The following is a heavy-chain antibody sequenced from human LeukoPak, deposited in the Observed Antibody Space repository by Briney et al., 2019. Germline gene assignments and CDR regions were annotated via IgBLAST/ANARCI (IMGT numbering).Heavy chain of an antibody. CDR2: INCDGSST. CDR3: AKVKFYDSSGYPFDQ. J-gene: IGHJ4*02. V-gene: IGHV3-74*01. D-gene: IGHD3-22*01. CDR1: GFPLSSSW. Sequence: GGPLRLSCAASGFPLSSSWMHGVRHAPGKGLVGVSRINCDGSSTICGDSVKGQFSLYRDNSKNTLYLQMNSLRAEDTAVYYCAKVKFYDSSGYPFDQWGQATLVTVSS.